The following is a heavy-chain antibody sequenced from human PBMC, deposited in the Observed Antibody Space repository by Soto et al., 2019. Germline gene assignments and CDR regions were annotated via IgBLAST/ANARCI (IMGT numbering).Heavy chain of an antibody. J-gene: IGHJ5*02. D-gene: IGHD3-3*01. CDR3: ARGLYDFWSGYYTS. Sequence: SETLSLTCAVYGGSFSGYYWSWIRQPPGKGLEWIGEINHSGSTNYNPSLKSRVTISVDTSKNQFSLKLSSVTAADTAVYYCARGLYDFWSGYYTSWGQGTLVTV. CDR2: INHSGST. V-gene: IGHV4-34*01. CDR1: GGSFSGYY.